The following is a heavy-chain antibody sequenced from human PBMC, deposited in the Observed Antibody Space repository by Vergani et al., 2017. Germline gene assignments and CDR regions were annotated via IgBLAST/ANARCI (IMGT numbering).Heavy chain of an antibody. V-gene: IGHV4-31*03. J-gene: IGHJ5*02. CDR1: GVSITIGGYY. CDR2: IYYSGST. CDR3: ARGALNMGGNWFDP. D-gene: IGHD4/OR15-4a*01. Sequence: QVQLQESGPGLVKPSQTLSLTCTVSGVSITIGGYYWSWIRQHPGKGLEWIGYIYYSGSTYYNPSLKSRVTISVDTSKKQFSLKQSSVTAADTAVYYCARGALNMGGNWFDPWGQGTLVTVSS.